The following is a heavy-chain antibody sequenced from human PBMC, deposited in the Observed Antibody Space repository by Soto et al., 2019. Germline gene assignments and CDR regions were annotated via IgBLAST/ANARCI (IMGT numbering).Heavy chain of an antibody. CDR3: ARGDGYNSGFDS. V-gene: IGHV4-59*01. CDR2: IYYSGST. Sequence: SETLSLTCTVSGGSISSYYWSWVRQPPGKGLEWIGYIYYSGSTNYNPSLKSRVTISVDTSKNQFSLKLSSVTAADTAVYYCARGDGYNSGFDSCGQGALVTVSA. CDR1: GGSISSYY. D-gene: IGHD1-1*01. J-gene: IGHJ4*02.